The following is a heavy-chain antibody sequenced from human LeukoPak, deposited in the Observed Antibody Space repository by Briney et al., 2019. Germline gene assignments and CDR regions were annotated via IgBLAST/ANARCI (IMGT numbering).Heavy chain of an antibody. V-gene: IGHV3-23*01. Sequence: GGSLRLSCAASGFTFSSYAMSWVRQAPGKGLEWVSAISGSGGSTYYADSVKGRFTISRDNSKNTLYLQMNSLRAEDMAVYYCAKDLGRGYSYGVYFDYWGQGTLVTVSS. D-gene: IGHD5-18*01. CDR2: ISGSGGST. CDR3: AKDLGRGYSYGVYFDY. CDR1: GFTFSSYA. J-gene: IGHJ4*02.